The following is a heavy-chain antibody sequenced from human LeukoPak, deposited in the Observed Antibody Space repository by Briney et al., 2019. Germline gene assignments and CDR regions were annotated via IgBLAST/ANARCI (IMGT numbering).Heavy chain of an antibody. CDR3: ARDAYDFWSGYDGSWFDP. CDR1: GFTFSSYS. V-gene: IGHV3-21*01. CDR2: ISSSSSYI. Sequence: GGSLRLSCAASGFTFSSYSMTWVRQAPGKGLEWVSSISSSSSYIYYADSVKGRFTISRDNAKNSLYLQMNSLRAEDTAVYYCARDAYDFWSGYDGSWFDPWGQGTLVTVSS. D-gene: IGHD3-3*01. J-gene: IGHJ5*02.